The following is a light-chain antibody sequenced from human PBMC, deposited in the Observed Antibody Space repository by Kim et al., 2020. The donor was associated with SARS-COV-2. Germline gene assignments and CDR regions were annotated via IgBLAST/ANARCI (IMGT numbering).Light chain of an antibody. V-gene: IGLV2-14*03. J-gene: IGLJ3*02. CDR3: SSYTSSSPWV. CDR2: DVS. Sequence: QSITISCTGTSSDVGGYNYVSWYQQHPGKAPKVMIYDVSNRPSGVSNRFSGSKSGNTASLTISGLQAEDEADYYCSSYTSSSPWVFGGGTQLTVL. CDR1: SSDVGGYNY.